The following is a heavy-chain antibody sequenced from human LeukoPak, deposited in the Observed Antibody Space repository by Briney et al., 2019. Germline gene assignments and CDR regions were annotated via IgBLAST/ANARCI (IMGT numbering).Heavy chain of an antibody. V-gene: IGHV1-8*01. CDR1: GYTFTSYD. CDR3: ARNRLEGAANHDAFDI. Sequence: ASVKVSCKASGYTFTSYDINWVRQATGLGLEWMGWMNPNSGNTGYAQKFQGRVTMTRNTSISTAYMELSSLRSEDTAVYYCARNRLEGAANHDAFDIWGQGTMVTVSS. D-gene: IGHD1-26*01. J-gene: IGHJ3*02. CDR2: MNPNSGNT.